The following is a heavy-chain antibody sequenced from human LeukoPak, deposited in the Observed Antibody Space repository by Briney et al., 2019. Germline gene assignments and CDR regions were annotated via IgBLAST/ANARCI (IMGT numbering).Heavy chain of an antibody. V-gene: IGHV4-61*01. Sequence: SETLSLTCTVSGGSVSSGSYYWSWIRQPPGKGLEWIGYIYDSGSTNYNPSLKSRVTISVDTSKNQFSLKLSSVTAADTAVYYCARDPVVVVPAARVGYYYGMDVWGKGTTVTVSS. CDR2: IYDSGST. CDR1: GGSVSSGSYY. D-gene: IGHD2-2*01. CDR3: ARDPVVVVPAARVGYYYGMDV. J-gene: IGHJ6*04.